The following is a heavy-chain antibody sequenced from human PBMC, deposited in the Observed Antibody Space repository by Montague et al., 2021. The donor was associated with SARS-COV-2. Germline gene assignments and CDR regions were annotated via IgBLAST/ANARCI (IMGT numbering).Heavy chain of an antibody. D-gene: IGHD3-9*01. V-gene: IGHV2-70*01. CDR3: ARIPYDILTGYYSGFDY. CDR1: GFSLSTSGMC. Sequence: PPLVKPTQTLTLTCTFSGFSLSTSGMCVSWIRQPPGKALEWLALIDWDDDKNYSTSLKTRLTISKDTSKNQVVLTMTNMDPVDTATYYCARIPYDILTGYYSGFDYWGQGTLVTVSS. J-gene: IGHJ4*02. CDR2: IDWDDDK.